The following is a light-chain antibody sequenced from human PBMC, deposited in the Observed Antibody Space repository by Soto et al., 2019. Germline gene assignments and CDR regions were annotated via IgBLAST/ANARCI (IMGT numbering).Light chain of an antibody. V-gene: IGKV3-15*01. J-gene: IGKJ1*01. Sequence: EVVMTQSPATLSVSLGERATLSCRASQSVSSYLAWYQQKPGQAPRLLIYGASTRATGIPARFSGSGSGTEFTLTISSLQSEDFAVYYCQQYNNWPPWTFGQGTKVEIK. CDR2: GAS. CDR3: QQYNNWPPWT. CDR1: QSVSSY.